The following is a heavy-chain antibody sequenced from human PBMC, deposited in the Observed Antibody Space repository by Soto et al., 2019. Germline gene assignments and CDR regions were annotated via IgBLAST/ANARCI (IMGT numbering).Heavy chain of an antibody. V-gene: IGHV4-30-2*01. D-gene: IGHD3-16*01. J-gene: IGHJ5*02. CDR2: IYQSGVT. CDR1: GDSYSISTYS. Sequence: SETLSLTSKTSGDSYSISTYSGSCIRQPPAKALQWSGIIYQSGVTSYYPSLASQVCISLDRSNYQYSVKLQSITAADKAAYLCARMANTSDHRFDPWGPGTLVTVSS. CDR3: ARMANTSDHRFDP.